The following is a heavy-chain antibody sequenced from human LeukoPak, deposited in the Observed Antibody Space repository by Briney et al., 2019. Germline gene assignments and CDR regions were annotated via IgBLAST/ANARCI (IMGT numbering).Heavy chain of an antibody. CDR2: ISSGSSTI. Sequence: PGGSLRLSCAASGFTSSSYSMNWVRQAPGKGLEWVSYISSGSSTIYYADSVKGRFTISRDNAKNSLYLQMNSLRAEDTAVYYCAKGVGYCSGGSCPYADYNWFDPWGQGTLVTVSS. J-gene: IGHJ5*02. V-gene: IGHV3-48*04. CDR1: GFTSSSYS. CDR3: AKGVGYCSGGSCPYADYNWFDP. D-gene: IGHD2-15*01.